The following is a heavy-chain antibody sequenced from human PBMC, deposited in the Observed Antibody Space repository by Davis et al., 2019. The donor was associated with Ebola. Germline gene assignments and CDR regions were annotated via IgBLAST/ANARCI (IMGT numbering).Heavy chain of an antibody. CDR3: ARDIKT. V-gene: IGHV4-31*03. J-gene: IGHJ5*02. CDR2: IYYSGST. Sequence: MPSETLSLTCTVSGGSISSGGYSWSWIRQHPGKGLEWIGYIYYSGSTYYSPSLESRVTISVDTSKNQFSLKLSSVTAADTAIYCCARDIKTWGQGTLVTVSS. CDR1: GGSISSGGYS.